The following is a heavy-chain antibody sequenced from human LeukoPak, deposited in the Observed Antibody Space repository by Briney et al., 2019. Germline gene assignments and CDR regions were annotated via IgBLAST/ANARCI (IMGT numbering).Heavy chain of an antibody. Sequence: TGGSLRLSCAASGFTFTDYYMSWIRQAPGKGLEWVSYITNSGTTIYYADSVKGRFTISRDNAKNSLYLQMNSLRAEDTAVYYCARDQDYYGSGSYGPDHWGQGILVTVSS. J-gene: IGHJ5*02. V-gene: IGHV3-11*01. CDR1: GFTFTDYY. CDR2: ITNSGTTI. D-gene: IGHD3-10*01. CDR3: ARDQDYYGSGSYGPDH.